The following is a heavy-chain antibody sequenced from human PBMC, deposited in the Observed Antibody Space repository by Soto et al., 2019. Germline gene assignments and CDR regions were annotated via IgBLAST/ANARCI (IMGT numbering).Heavy chain of an antibody. CDR2: MNPNSGNT. J-gene: IGHJ3*02. CDR3: ARRLAYCSGGSCYLPNDAFDI. V-gene: IGHV1-8*02. D-gene: IGHD2-15*01. Sequence: ASVKVSCKASGGTFSSYAISWVRQAPGQGLEWMGWMNPNSGNTGCAQKFQGRVTMTRNTSISTAYMELSSLRSEDTAVYYCARRLAYCSGGSCYLPNDAFDIWGQGTMVTVSS. CDR1: GGTFSSYA.